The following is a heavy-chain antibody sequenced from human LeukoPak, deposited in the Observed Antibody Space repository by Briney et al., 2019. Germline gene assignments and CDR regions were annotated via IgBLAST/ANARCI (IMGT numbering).Heavy chain of an antibody. CDR2: ISSSSYI. CDR1: GFTFSSYS. CDR3: ARARGIAAAGHSYYYYGMDV. J-gene: IGHJ6*02. D-gene: IGHD6-13*01. Sequence: GGSLRLSCAASGFTFSSYSMNWVRQAPGKGLVWVSSISSSSYIYYADSVKGRFTISRDNAKNSLYLQMNSLRAEDTAVYYCARARGIAAAGHSYYYYGMDVWGQGTTVTVSS. V-gene: IGHV3-21*01.